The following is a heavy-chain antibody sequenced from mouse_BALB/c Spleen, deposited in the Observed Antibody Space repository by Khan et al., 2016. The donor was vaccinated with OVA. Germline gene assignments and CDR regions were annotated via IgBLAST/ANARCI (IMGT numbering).Heavy chain of an antibody. D-gene: IGHD2-1*01. Sequence: VQLKQSGAELVKPGASVKLSCTASGFTIKDNYMHWVKQRPEQGLEWIGRIDTANGNTKYDPKFQGRATITADTSSNTAYLQLNSLTSEDTAVYYCARDGNYFAWFAYWGQGTLVTVSA. J-gene: IGHJ3*01. CDR1: GFTIKDNY. V-gene: IGHV14-3*02. CDR3: ARDGNYFAWFAY. CDR2: IDTANGNT.